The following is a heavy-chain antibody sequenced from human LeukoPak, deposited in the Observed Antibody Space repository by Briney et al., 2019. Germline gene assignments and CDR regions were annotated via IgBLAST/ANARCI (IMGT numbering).Heavy chain of an antibody. Sequence: GASVKVSCKVSGYTPTELSMHWVRQAPGKGLVWMGGFDPEDGETIYAQKFQGRVTMTEDTSTDTAYMELSSLRSEDTAVYYCATEGMTTVVRQSYEFDYWGQGTLVTVSS. CDR2: FDPEDGET. J-gene: IGHJ4*02. V-gene: IGHV1-24*01. CDR3: ATEGMTTVVRQSYEFDY. CDR1: GYTPTELS. D-gene: IGHD4-23*01.